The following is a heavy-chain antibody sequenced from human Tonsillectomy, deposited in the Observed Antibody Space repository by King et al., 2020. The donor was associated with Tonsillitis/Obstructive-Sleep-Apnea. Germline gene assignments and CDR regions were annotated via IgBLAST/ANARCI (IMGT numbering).Heavy chain of an antibody. Sequence: VQLVESGGGVVQPGRSLRLSCAASGFTFSSYGMDWVRQAPGKGLEWVAVIAYDGSNKYYSKSVNGRFTISRDNSKKTLYLQMNSLRTEDTAVYYSAKAQFGCTDADHAFDIWRQGTMVTVSS. V-gene: IGHV3-30*18. CDR3: AKAQFGCTDADHAFDI. CDR1: GFTFSSYG. CDR2: IAYDGSNK. D-gene: IGHD3-10*01. J-gene: IGHJ3*02.